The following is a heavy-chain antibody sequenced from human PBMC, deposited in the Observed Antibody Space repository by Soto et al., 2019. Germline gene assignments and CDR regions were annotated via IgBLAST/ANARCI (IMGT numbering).Heavy chain of an antibody. CDR1: GFTFGASA. CDR3: TRHDSNYDFWSGSPPRYGMDV. D-gene: IGHD3-3*01. CDR2: IGSRGESYAT. Sequence: PGGSLRLSCAASGFTFGASALQWVRQASGKGLEWLGRIGSRGESYATTYDVSVKGRFTISRDDSKKTAYLQMNSLESEDTAVYYCTRHDSNYDFWSGSPPRYGMDVWGQGTTVTVSS. V-gene: IGHV3-73*01. J-gene: IGHJ6*02.